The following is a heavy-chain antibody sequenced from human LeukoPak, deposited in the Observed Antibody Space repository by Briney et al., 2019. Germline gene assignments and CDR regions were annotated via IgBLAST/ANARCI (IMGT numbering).Heavy chain of an antibody. J-gene: IGHJ6*02. CDR1: GFTFSSYS. CDR2: ISSSSSYI. D-gene: IGHD3-3*01. Sequence: GGSLRLSCAASGFTFSSYSMNWVRQAPGKGLEWVSSISSSSSYIYYADSVKGRFTLSRDNAKNSLYLQMNCLRAEDTAVYYCARSYYDFWSGYYSSYYYYGMDVWGQGTTVTVSS. V-gene: IGHV3-21*01. CDR3: ARSYYDFWSGYYSSYYYYGMDV.